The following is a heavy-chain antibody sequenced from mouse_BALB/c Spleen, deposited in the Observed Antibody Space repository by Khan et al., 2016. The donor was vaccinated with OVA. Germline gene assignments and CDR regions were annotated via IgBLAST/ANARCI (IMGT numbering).Heavy chain of an antibody. D-gene: IGHD3-1*01. CDR3: TRGGYGRFAY. J-gene: IGHJ3*01. Sequence: QVQLQQSGAELVKPGASVKLSCKASGYAFTNYQMYWVKQRPGQGLEWIGEINPSNGGTNFNEKFKSKATLTVDKSSSTAYMQLSSLTAEDSAVYYCTRGGYGRFAYWGQGTLVTVSA. CDR2: INPSNGGT. V-gene: IGHV1S81*02. CDR1: GYAFTNYQ.